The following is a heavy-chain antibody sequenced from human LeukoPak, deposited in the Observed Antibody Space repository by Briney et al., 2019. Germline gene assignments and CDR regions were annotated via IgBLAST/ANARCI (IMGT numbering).Heavy chain of an antibody. CDR3: ARGRYSSSSPGFDY. V-gene: IGHV4-34*01. J-gene: IGHJ4*02. D-gene: IGHD6-6*01. CDR2: INHSGST. CDR1: GGSFSGYY. Sequence: SETLSLTCAVYGGSFSGYYWSWIRQPPGKGLEWIGEINHSGSTNYNLSLKSRVTISVDTSKNQFSLKLSSVTAADTAVYYCARGRYSSSSPGFDYWGQGTLVTVSS.